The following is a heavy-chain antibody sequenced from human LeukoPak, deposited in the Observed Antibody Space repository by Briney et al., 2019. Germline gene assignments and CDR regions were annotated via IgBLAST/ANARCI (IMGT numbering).Heavy chain of an antibody. V-gene: IGHV3-30*02. J-gene: IGHJ4*02. CDR3: AKDPGYCSGGSCNAIKYYFDY. D-gene: IGHD2-15*01. Sequence: GGSLRLSCAASGFTFSSYGMHWVRQAPGKGLEWVAFIRYVGSNKYYADSVKGRFTISRDNSKNTLYLQMNSLRAEDTAVYYCAKDPGYCSGGSCNAIKYYFDYWGQGTLVTVSS. CDR2: IRYVGSNK. CDR1: GFTFSSYG.